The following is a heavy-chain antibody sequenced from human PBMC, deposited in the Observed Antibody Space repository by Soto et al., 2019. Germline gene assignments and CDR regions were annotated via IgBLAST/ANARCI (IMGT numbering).Heavy chain of an antibody. J-gene: IGHJ6*02. V-gene: IGHV4-34*01. CDR2: INHSGST. D-gene: IGHD3-10*01. CDR1: DGSFSGYY. CDR3: ARVSGIYYYGMDV. Sequence: SETLSLTCAVDDGSFSGYYWSWIRQPPGKGLEWIGEINHSGSTNYNPSLKSRVTISVDTSKNQFSLKLSSVTAADTAVYYCARVSGIYYYGMDVWGQGTTVTVSS.